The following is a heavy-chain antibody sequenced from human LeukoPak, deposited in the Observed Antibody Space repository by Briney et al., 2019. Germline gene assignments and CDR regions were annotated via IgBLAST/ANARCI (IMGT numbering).Heavy chain of an antibody. Sequence: GGSLRLSCAASGFTFSTYAMSWVRQTPGQGLEWVSGISAGGRTTFHTDSVKGRFTISRDNSKNTLYLQMNSLRVEDTAIYYCAKPKCSDTTCYRFFDYWGQGLVVTVSS. CDR1: GFTFSTYA. CDR2: ISAGGRTT. CDR3: AKPKCSDTTCYRFFDY. J-gene: IGHJ4*02. D-gene: IGHD2-15*01. V-gene: IGHV3-23*01.